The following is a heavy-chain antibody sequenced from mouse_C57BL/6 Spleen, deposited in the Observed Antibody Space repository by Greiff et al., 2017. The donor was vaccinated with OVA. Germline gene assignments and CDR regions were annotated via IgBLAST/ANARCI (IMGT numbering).Heavy chain of an antibody. CDR1: GFTFSSYA. CDR3: ARDRGYDYDRGGAMDY. V-gene: IGHV5-4*01. CDR2: ISDGGSYT. Sequence: EVHLVESGGGLVKPGGSLKLSCAASGFTFSSYAMSWVRQTPEKRLEWVATISDGGSYTYYPDNVKGRFTISRDNAKNNLYLQMSHLKSEDTAMYYCARDRGYDYDRGGAMDYWGQGTSVTVSS. J-gene: IGHJ4*01. D-gene: IGHD2-4*01.